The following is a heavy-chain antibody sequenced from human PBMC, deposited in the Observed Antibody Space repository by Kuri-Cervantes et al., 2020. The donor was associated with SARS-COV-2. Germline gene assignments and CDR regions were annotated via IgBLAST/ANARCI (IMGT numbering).Heavy chain of an antibody. V-gene: IGHV3-30*03. Sequence: GESLKISCAASGFTFSSYGMHWVRQAPGKGLEWVAVISYDGSNKYYADSVKGRFTISRDNSKNTLYLQMNSLRAEDTAVYYCARGYPLQRRVAAYFDYWGQGTLVTVSS. J-gene: IGHJ4*02. CDR2: ISYDGSNK. CDR1: GFTFSSYG. CDR3: ARGYPLQRRVAAYFDY. D-gene: IGHD1-1*01.